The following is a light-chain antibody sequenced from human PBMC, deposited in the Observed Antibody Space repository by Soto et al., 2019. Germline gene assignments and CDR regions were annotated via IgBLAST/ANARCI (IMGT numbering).Light chain of an antibody. CDR1: QSVSSY. V-gene: IGKV3-11*01. CDR2: DAS. Sequence: EIVLTQSPATLSLSPGERATLSCRARQSVSSYLAWYQQKPGQAPRLLIYDASNRATGITARFIGSGSGTDFTLTISSLEPEEFAVYYCQQRSNWPPYTFGQGTKLEIK. CDR3: QQRSNWPPYT. J-gene: IGKJ2*01.